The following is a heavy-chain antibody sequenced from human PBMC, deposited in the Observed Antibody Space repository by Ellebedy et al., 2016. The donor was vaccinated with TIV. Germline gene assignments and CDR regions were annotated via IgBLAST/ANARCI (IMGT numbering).Heavy chain of an antibody. CDR2: ISGFEQTT. D-gene: IGHD6-13*01. Sequence: LSLTCAASGFTFSSYAMSWVRQAPGKGLEWVSGISGFEQTTHYADSVEGRFAISRDNSKNTLYLQMNSLRVEDTAVYYCTKDSGFVAALGTGFWGPGTLVTVSS. V-gene: IGHV3-23*01. CDR3: TKDSGFVAALGTGF. CDR1: GFTFSSYA. J-gene: IGHJ4*02.